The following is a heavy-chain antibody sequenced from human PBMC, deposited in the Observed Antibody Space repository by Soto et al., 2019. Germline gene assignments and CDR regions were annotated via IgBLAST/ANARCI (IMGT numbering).Heavy chain of an antibody. CDR2: ISSSSSYI. Sequence: EVQLVESGGGLVKPGGSLRLSCAASGFTFSSYSMNWVRQAPGKGLEWVSSISSSSSYIYYADSVKGRFIISRDNAKNSLYLQMNSLRAEDTAVYYCARDFTYYYYYGMDVWGQGTTVTVSS. CDR3: ARDFTYYYYYGMDV. J-gene: IGHJ6*02. CDR1: GFTFSSYS. D-gene: IGHD3-16*01. V-gene: IGHV3-21*01.